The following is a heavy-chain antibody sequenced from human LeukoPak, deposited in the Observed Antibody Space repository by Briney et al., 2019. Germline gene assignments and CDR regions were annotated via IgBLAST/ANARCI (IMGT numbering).Heavy chain of an antibody. D-gene: IGHD4-17*01. Sequence: SETLSLTCTVSGGSISSYYWSWIRQPPGKGLEWIGYIYYSGSTNYNPSLKSRVTISVDTSKNQFSLKLSSVTAADTAVYYCARDSDYLGFDYWGQGTLVTVSS. CDR2: IYYSGST. CDR1: GGSISSYY. J-gene: IGHJ4*02. V-gene: IGHV4-59*01. CDR3: ARDSDYLGFDY.